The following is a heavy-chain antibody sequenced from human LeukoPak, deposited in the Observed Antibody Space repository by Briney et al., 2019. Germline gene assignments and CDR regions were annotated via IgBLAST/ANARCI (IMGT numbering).Heavy chain of an antibody. CDR2: TYYRSKWYN. Sequence: SQTLSLTCAISGDSVSSNSAAWNWIRQSPPRGLEWLGRTYYRSKWYNDYAESVKSRITINPDTSKNQFSLQLNSVTPEDTAVYYCTRVSSGWLDAFDIWGQGTMVTVSS. J-gene: IGHJ3*02. CDR3: TRVSSGWLDAFDI. CDR1: GDSVSSNSAA. V-gene: IGHV6-1*01. D-gene: IGHD6-19*01.